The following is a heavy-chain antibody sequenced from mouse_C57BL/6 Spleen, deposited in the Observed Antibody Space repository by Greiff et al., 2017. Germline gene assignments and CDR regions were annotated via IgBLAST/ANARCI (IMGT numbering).Heavy chain of an antibody. J-gene: IGHJ3*01. CDR1: GYTFTDYN. CDR2: INPNNGGT. Sequence: EVQLQQSGPELVKPGASVKMSCKASGYTFTDYNMHWVKQSHGKSLEWIGYINPNNGGTRYNQKFKSKATLNVNKSSSTAYMELRSLTSEDSAVYYCARENDYGSSYLFAYWGQGTLVTVSA. D-gene: IGHD1-1*01. CDR3: ARENDYGSSYLFAY. V-gene: IGHV1-22*01.